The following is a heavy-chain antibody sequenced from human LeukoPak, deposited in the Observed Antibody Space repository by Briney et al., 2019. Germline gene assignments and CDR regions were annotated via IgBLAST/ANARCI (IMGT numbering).Heavy chain of an antibody. Sequence: GGSLRLSCAASGFTFSSYGMHWVRQAPGKGLEWVAVISYDGSNKYYADSVKGRFTISRDNSKNTLYLQMNSLRAEDTAVYYCAKAGYSSSSSVDYWGQGTLVTVSS. D-gene: IGHD6-6*01. CDR3: AKAGYSSSSSVDY. V-gene: IGHV3-30*18. CDR2: ISYDGSNK. CDR1: GFTFSSYG. J-gene: IGHJ4*02.